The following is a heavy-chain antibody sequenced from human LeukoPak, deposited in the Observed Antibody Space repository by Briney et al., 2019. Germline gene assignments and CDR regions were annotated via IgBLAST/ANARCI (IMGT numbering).Heavy chain of an antibody. D-gene: IGHD1-26*01. V-gene: IGHV3-74*01. CDR2: ISADGSST. CDR1: GFTLSSYW. Sequence: GGSLRLSCAVSGFTLSSYWMHWVRQAPGKGLVWVSRISADGSSTNYADSVKGRFTISRDNAKNTLYLQMNSLRAEDTVVYYCARTPIIGNNWFDPWGQGTLVTVSS. CDR3: ARTPIIGNNWFDP. J-gene: IGHJ5*02.